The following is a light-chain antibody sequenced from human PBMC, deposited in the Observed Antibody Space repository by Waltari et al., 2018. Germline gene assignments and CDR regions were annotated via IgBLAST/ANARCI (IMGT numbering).Light chain of an antibody. CDR3: QQYNSYEWT. CDR2: KAS. V-gene: IGKV1-5*03. Sequence: DIQMTQSPSTLSASVGDRLTITCRASQSINIWLAWYQQKPGKAPKLLIYKASSLESGVPSRFSGSGSGTEFTLTISSLQPDDFATYYCQQYNSYEWTFGQGTKVAIK. CDR1: QSINIW. J-gene: IGKJ1*01.